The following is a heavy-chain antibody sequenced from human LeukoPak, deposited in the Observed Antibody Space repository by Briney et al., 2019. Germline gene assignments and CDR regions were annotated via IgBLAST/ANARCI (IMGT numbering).Heavy chain of an antibody. D-gene: IGHD6-25*01. Sequence: GGSLRLSCAASGFTFSSYAMSWVRQAPGKGLEWVSAISGSGGSTYYADSVKGRFTISRDNSKNTLYLQMNSLRAEDTAVYYCAKTGGYLGLTRGYYFDYWGQGTLVTVSS. CDR3: AKTGGYLGLTRGYYFDY. V-gene: IGHV3-23*01. CDR1: GFTFSSYA. J-gene: IGHJ4*02. CDR2: ISGSGGST.